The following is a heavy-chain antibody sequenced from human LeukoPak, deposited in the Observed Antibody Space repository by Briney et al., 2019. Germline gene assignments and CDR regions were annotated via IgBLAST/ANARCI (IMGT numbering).Heavy chain of an antibody. CDR3: ARVGYRGRNLEY. V-gene: IGHV3-7*01. Sequence: PWGTLRLSCAASGFTFRSYWMSWVRQAPGKGLEWVANINKDGSGKYYVDSVKGRFTISRDNAKNSLYVQMNSLRGEDTAVYYCARVGYRGRNLEYWGQGTLVTVPS. J-gene: IGHJ4*02. CDR2: INKDGSGK. CDR1: GFTFRSYW. D-gene: IGHD1-14*01.